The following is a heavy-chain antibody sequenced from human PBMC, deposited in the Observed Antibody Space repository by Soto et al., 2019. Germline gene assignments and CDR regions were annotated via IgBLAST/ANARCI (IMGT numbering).Heavy chain of an antibody. V-gene: IGHV3-20*04. D-gene: IGHD3-9*01. CDR2: INWNGGST. CDR1: GFTFDDYG. Sequence: GGSLRLSCAASGFTFDDYGMSWVRQAPGKGLEWVSGINWNGGSTGYADSVKGRFTISRDNAKNSLYLQMNSLRAEDTALYYCARDHLPYYILTGYSYWFDPWGQGTLVTVSS. J-gene: IGHJ5*02. CDR3: ARDHLPYYILTGYSYWFDP.